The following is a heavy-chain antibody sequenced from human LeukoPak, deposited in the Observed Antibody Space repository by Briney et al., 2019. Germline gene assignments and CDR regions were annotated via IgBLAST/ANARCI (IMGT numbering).Heavy chain of an antibody. CDR2: IYYRGST. V-gene: IGHV4-59*01. CDR3: ASGPYPAAGTDHQFDY. D-gene: IGHD6-13*01. Sequence: SETLSLTCTVSGASISSCYWSWIRQPPGKGLEWIGYIYYRGSTKYNPSLKSRVTISVDTSKNQFSLKLSSVTAADTAVYYCASGPYPAAGTDHQFDYWGQGTLVTVSS. J-gene: IGHJ4*02. CDR1: GASISSCY.